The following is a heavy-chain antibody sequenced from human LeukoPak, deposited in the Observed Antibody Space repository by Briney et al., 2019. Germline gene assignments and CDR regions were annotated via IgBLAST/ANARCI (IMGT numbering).Heavy chain of an antibody. CDR2: INSDGSST. CDR3: ARAYGSGTYGAFDI. D-gene: IGHD3-10*01. CDR1: GFTFSSHW. Sequence: GGSQRLSCAASGFTFSSHWMHWVRQDAGKGLVLVSRINSDGSSTGSADSVKGRFTISRDNAKNTLYLQMNSLRGEDTAVYYCARAYGSGTYGAFDIWGQGTKVTVSS. V-gene: IGHV3-74*01. J-gene: IGHJ3*02.